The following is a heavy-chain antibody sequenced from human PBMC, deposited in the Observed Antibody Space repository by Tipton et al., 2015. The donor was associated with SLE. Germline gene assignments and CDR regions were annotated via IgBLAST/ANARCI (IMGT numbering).Heavy chain of an antibody. Sequence: SLRLSCAASGFTFNVYAMSWVRLVPDKGLQWVSGISHSGGNTYYADSVKGRFTISRDNSKNTLYLQINSLRAEDTAIYYCVKDNVGGSGWGRFDYWGQETQVTVSS. J-gene: IGHJ4*02. V-gene: IGHV3-23*01. CDR2: ISHSGGNT. D-gene: IGHD6-25*01. CDR3: VKDNVGGSGWGRFDY. CDR1: GFTFNVYA.